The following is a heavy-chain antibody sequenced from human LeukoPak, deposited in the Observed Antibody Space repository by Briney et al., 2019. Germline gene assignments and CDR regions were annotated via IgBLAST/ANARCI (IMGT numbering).Heavy chain of an antibody. D-gene: IGHD3-3*01. CDR2: IRGDSTET. CDR3: ARGHFGVVLDY. Sequence: GGSLRLSCAGSGFTFSSYSMIWVRQAPGKGLEWVASIRGDSTETRHASSVMGRFTISRDNAKKSLYLQMNSLRVEDTAVYYCARGHFGVVLDYWGQGTLVTVSS. CDR1: GFTFSSYS. J-gene: IGHJ4*02. V-gene: IGHV3-21*01.